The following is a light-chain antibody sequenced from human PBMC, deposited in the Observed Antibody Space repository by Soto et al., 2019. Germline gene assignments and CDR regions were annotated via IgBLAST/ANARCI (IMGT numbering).Light chain of an antibody. CDR2: DVS. CDR1: SIDVGGYNY. Sequence: QSVLTQPASVSGSPGQSITISCTGTSIDVGGYNYVSWYQQHPGKASKLMIYDVSNRPSGVSNRFSGSKSGNTASLTISGLQAEDEADYYCSSYTSSSTLVFGTGTKVTVL. CDR3: SSYTSSSTLV. V-gene: IGLV2-14*01. J-gene: IGLJ1*01.